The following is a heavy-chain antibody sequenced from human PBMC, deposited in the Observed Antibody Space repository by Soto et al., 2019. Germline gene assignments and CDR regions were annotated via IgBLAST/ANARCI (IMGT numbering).Heavy chain of an antibody. Sequence: SVKVSCKASGGTFSSYAISWVRQAPGQGLEWMGGIIPIFGTANYAQKFQGRVTITADKSTSTAYMELSSLRSEDTAVYYCARAFSYYYDSSGYPFDYWGQGTLVTVYS. CDR3: ARAFSYYYDSSGYPFDY. D-gene: IGHD3-22*01. CDR2: IIPIFGTA. J-gene: IGHJ4*02. CDR1: GGTFSSYA. V-gene: IGHV1-69*06.